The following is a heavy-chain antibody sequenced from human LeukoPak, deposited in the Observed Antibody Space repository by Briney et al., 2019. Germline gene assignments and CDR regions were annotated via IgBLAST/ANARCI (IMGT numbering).Heavy chain of an antibody. J-gene: IGHJ3*02. CDR3: ARDVVDTAMVPDAFDI. CDR2: ITSGGDT. V-gene: IGHV3-23*01. Sequence: PGGSLRLSCAASGFTFTNYGMTWVRQAPGKGLEWVSAITSGGDTYYADSVKGRFTISRDNAKNSLYLQMNSLRAEDTAVYYCARDVVDTAMVPDAFDIWGRGTMVTVSS. D-gene: IGHD5-18*01. CDR1: GFTFTNYG.